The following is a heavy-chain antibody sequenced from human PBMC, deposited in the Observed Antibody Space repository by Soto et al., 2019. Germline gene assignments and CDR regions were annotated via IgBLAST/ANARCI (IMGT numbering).Heavy chain of an antibody. CDR1: GASIRGSYYF. Sequence: SETLSLTCTVTGASIRGSYYFWSWIRQPPGEGLEWLGYVYSTGSTYYNPSLKSRITMSVDTSKNQFSLKLSSVTAADTAVYYCARQAAGSTYYYYSYGMDVWGQGTTVTVSS. CDR3: ARQAAGSTYYYYSYGMDV. J-gene: IGHJ6*02. CDR2: VYSTGST. V-gene: IGHV4-39*01. D-gene: IGHD6-13*01.